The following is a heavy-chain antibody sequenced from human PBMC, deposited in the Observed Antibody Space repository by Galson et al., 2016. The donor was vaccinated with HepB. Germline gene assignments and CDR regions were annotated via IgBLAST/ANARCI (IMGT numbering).Heavy chain of an antibody. CDR1: GFKFDDFA. J-gene: IGHJ4*02. V-gene: IGHV3-9*01. CDR3: AKNGRSDSTGYFDPYFDY. CDR2: ISWNSGSI. Sequence: SLRLSCAASGFKFDDFAMYWVRQAPGKGLEWVSGISWNSGSIGYADSVKGRFTISRDNAKSSLYLQMNSLRADDTALYYCAKNGRSDSTGYFDPYFDYWGRGTLVTVSA. D-gene: IGHD3-22*01.